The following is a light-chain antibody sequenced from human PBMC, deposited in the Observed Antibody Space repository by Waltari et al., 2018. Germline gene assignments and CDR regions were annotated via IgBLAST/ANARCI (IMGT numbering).Light chain of an antibody. Sequence: QSALTQPASLSGSPGQSHTIPCTGTRSDVGWYNYASWYQTHPGKAPKLSIYDVSKRPSGVSNRFSGSKSGNTASLTISGLQAEDEADYYCSSYTSSSAYVFGTGTKVTVL. CDR2: DVS. CDR3: SSYTSSSAYV. CDR1: RSDVGWYNY. J-gene: IGLJ1*01. V-gene: IGLV2-14*01.